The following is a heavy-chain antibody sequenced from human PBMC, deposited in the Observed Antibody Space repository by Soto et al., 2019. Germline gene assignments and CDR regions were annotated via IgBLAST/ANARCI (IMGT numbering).Heavy chain of an antibody. Sequence: HPGGSLRLSCAASGFTFSSYAMSWVRQAPGKGLEWVSAISGSGGSTYYADSVKGRFTISRDNSKNTLYLQMNSLRAEDTAVYYCAKNTVFWSGYYTVGLGYWGQGTLVTVSS. V-gene: IGHV3-23*01. CDR2: ISGSGGST. J-gene: IGHJ4*02. CDR1: GFTFSSYA. CDR3: AKNTVFWSGYYTVGLGY. D-gene: IGHD3-3*01.